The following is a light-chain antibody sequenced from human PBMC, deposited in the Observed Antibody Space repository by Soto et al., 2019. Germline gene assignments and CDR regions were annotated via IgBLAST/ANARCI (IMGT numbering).Light chain of an antibody. V-gene: IGKV1-17*01. CDR2: AAS. Sequence: DTQMTQSPSSLSASVGDRVTITCRASQDIRKDLGWYQQKPGKAPKRLIYAASSLQSGVPSRFSGSGPGTEFTLTISGLQPEDVATYYCLHHNSYPLTFGPGTKVDIK. CDR3: LHHNSYPLT. CDR1: QDIRKD. J-gene: IGKJ3*01.